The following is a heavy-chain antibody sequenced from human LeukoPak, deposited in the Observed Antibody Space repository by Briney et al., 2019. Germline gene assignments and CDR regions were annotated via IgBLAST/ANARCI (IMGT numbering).Heavy chain of an antibody. J-gene: IGHJ4*02. CDR3: ATYYYDSSGYLYYFDY. V-gene: IGHV1-24*01. D-gene: IGHD3-22*01. Sequence: ASVKVSCKVSGYTLTELSMHWVRQAPGKGLEWMGGFDPEDGETIYAQKFQGRVTMTRDTSTSTVYMELSSLRSEDTAVYYCATYYYDSSGYLYYFDYWGQGTLVTVSS. CDR1: GYTLTELS. CDR2: FDPEDGET.